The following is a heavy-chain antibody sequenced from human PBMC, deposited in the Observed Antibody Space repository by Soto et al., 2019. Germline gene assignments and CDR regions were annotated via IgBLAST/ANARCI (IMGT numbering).Heavy chain of an antibody. J-gene: IGHJ5*02. D-gene: IGHD6-13*01. CDR3: ARESASSSWYDFGFDP. CDR1: GYTFTSYA. CDR2: INAGNGNT. Sequence: GASVKVSCKASGYTFTSYAMHWVRQAPGQRLEWMGWINAGNGNTKYSQKFQGRVTITRDTSASTAYMELSSLRSEDTAVYYCARESASSSWYDFGFDPWGQGTLVTVSS. V-gene: IGHV1-3*01.